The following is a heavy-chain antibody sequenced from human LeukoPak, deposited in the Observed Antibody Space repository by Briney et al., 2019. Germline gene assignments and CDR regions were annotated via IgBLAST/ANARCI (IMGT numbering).Heavy chain of an antibody. Sequence: SVKVSCKASGGTFSSYAISWVRQAPGQGLEWMGGIIPIFGTANYAQKFQGRVTITTDESTSTAYMELNSLRSDDTGVYHCARDLSISSTSCPSHWGQGTLVTVSS. J-gene: IGHJ4*02. D-gene: IGHD2-2*01. CDR3: ARDLSISSTSCPSH. CDR1: GGTFSSYA. CDR2: IIPIFGTA. V-gene: IGHV1-69*05.